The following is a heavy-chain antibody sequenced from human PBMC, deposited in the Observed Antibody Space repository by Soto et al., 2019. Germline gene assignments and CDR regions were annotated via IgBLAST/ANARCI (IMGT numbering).Heavy chain of an antibody. Sequence: TSETLSLTCTVSGGSLGSSGYYWGWICQSPGKGLEWIGNIYYSGNTFYNPSLKSRVTISVDTSKNQIYLHLSAVTAADTAIFYCASIAAPGTTHFDFWGQGTLVTVSS. V-gene: IGHV4-39*01. J-gene: IGHJ4*02. CDR1: GGSLGSSGYY. CDR2: IYYSGNT. D-gene: IGHD6-13*01. CDR3: ASIAAPGTTHFDF.